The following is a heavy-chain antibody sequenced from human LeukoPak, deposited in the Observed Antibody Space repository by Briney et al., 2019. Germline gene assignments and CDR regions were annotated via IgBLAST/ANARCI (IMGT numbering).Heavy chain of an antibody. CDR1: GGSLSGYY. J-gene: IGHJ4*02. Sequence: SETLSLTCAVYGGSLSGYYWSWIRQPPGKGLEWIGEINHSGSTNYNPSLKSRVTISVDTSKNQFFLKLSSVTAADTAVYYCARLGRWQRGQGNFAYWGQGTLVTVSS. CDR2: INHSGST. D-gene: IGHD5-24*01. V-gene: IGHV4-34*01. CDR3: ARLGRWQRGQGNFAY.